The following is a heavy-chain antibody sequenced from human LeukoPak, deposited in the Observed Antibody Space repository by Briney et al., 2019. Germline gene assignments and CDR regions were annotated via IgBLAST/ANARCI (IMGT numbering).Heavy chain of an antibody. CDR3: ARDAGGRTQREGWFDP. CDR1: GFTFSDYS. J-gene: IGHJ5*02. D-gene: IGHD1-1*01. V-gene: IGHV3-21*06. CDR2: TSSGSSWI. Sequence: GGSLRLSRVASGFTFSDYSMNWVRQTPGKGLEWVASTSSGSSWIYYADSVRGRFTISRDNAKNLLYLQMNSLRVEDTAIYYCARDAGGRTQREGWFDPWGQGTLVTVSS.